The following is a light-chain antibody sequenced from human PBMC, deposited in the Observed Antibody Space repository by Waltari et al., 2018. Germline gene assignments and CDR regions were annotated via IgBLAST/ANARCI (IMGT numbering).Light chain of an antibody. CDR3: QVWDTSIDLSV. Sequence: SYVLTQAPSVSVAPGETARITCGGNNIADKNVHWYQQKPGQAPVLVIFYDSDRPSGIPEGFSGSNSGNTATLTISRAEAGDEADYYCQVWDTSIDLSVFGTGTKVTVL. V-gene: IGLV3-21*04. CDR1: NIADKN. J-gene: IGLJ1*01. CDR2: YDS.